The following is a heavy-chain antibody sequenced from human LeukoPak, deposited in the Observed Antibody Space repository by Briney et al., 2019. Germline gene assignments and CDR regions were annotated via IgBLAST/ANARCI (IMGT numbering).Heavy chain of an antibody. CDR3: AGDFDY. J-gene: IGHJ4*02. CDR2: TRSDGNNK. CDR1: GFNFNNYG. V-gene: IGHV3-30*02. Sequence: GGSLRLSCAASGFNFNNYGMHWVRQAPGKGLEWVAFTRSDGNNKYYADSVKGRFTISRDNSNNILYLQMNSLRAEDTAVYYCAGDFDYWGQGTLVTVSS.